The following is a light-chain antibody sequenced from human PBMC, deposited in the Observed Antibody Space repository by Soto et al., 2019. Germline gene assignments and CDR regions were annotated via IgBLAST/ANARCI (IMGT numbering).Light chain of an antibody. CDR1: QSVLYSSNNKNY. J-gene: IGKJ1*01. V-gene: IGKV4-1*01. CDR2: WAS. CDR3: QQYDSTPCA. Sequence: DIVMTQSPDSLAVSLGERATINCKSSQSVLYSSNNKNYLAWYQQKPGQPPKLLIYWASTRESGVPDRFSGSGSGTDFTLTISSLQAEDVAVYYCQQYDSTPCAFGQGTKVEIK.